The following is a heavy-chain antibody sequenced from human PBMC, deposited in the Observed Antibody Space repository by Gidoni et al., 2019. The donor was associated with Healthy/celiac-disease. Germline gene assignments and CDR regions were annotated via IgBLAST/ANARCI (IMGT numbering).Heavy chain of an antibody. D-gene: IGHD2-15*01. V-gene: IGHV3-21*01. CDR2: ISSSSYI. CDR3: AQIGGYCSGGSCYPNWFDP. CDR1: GFTFSSYS. J-gene: IGHJ5*02. Sequence: EVQLVESGGGLVKPGGSLRLSCAASGFTFSSYSMNWVRQAPGKGLEWVSSISSSSYIYYADSVKGRFTIFRDNAKNSLYLQMNSLRAEDTAVYYCAQIGGYCSGGSCYPNWFDPWGQGTLVTVSS.